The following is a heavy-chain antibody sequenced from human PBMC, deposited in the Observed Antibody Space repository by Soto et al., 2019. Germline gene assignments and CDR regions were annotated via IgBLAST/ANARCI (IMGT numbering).Heavy chain of an antibody. Sequence: QVQLVQSGAEVKKPGSSVKVSCKSSGGTFSNYGFSWVRQAPGQGLECMGVIVPIFGAEHPQKFQGRVTITADESXNKXVMELRGLRSEDTAVYYCARGGSDYEGSGYYQGHVWGQGTTVTVSS. V-gene: IGHV1-69*12. CDR3: ARGGSDYEGSGYYQGHV. J-gene: IGHJ6*02. CDR1: GGTFSNYG. CDR2: IVPIFGA. D-gene: IGHD3-22*01.